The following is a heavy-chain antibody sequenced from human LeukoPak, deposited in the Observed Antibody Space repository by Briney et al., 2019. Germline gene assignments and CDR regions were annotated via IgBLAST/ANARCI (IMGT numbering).Heavy chain of an antibody. V-gene: IGHV4-39*01. CDR1: GASISGSRYY. D-gene: IGHD3/OR15-3a*01. Sequence: SETLSLTCTVSGASISGSRYYWGWIRQPPGKGLEWIGNIYYIGTTYYNASLESRVTISLDTSKNQFSLKLNSVTAADTAVYYCARQTGSGLFILPGGQGTLVTVSS. CDR3: ARQTGSGLFILP. CDR2: IYYIGTT. J-gene: IGHJ4*02.